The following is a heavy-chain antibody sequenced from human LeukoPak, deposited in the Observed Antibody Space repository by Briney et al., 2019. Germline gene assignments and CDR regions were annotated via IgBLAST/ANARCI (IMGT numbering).Heavy chain of an antibody. J-gene: IGHJ4*02. CDR2: ISSGGSTI. CDR1: GFTFSDYY. V-gene: IGHV3-11*04. D-gene: IGHD3-9*01. CDR3: ARCNYDILTGYYPLDY. Sequence: GGSLRLSCAASGFTFSDYYMSWIRQAPGKGLEWVSYISSGGSTIYYADSMKGRFTISRDSAKNSLYLQMNSLRAEDTAVYYCARCNYDILTGYYPLDYWGQGTLVTVSS.